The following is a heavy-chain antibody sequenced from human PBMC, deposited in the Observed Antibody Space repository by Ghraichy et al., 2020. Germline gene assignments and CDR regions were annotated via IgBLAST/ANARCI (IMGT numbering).Heavy chain of an antibody. CDR2: ISTSRGNT. D-gene: IGHD5-12*01. V-gene: IGHV1-18*01. J-gene: IGHJ4*02. Sequence: VKVSCKAFGYTFTTYGVSWVRQAPGQGLEWMGWISTSRGNTHYAQNFQDRVAMTTDTSTSTAYMELRNLRSDDTAVYYCAIIVASISTNYWGQGTLVTVSS. CDR1: GYTFTTYG. CDR3: AIIVASISTNY.